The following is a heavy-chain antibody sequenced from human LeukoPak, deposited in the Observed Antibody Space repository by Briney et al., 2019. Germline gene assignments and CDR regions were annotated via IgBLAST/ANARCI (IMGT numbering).Heavy chain of an antibody. CDR1: GGSISSSNW. J-gene: IGHJ4*02. V-gene: IGHV4-4*02. Sequence: SETLSLTCAVPGGSISSSNWWSWVRPPPGKGLEWIGEIYHSGSTNYNPSLKSRVTISVDKSKNQFSLKLSSVTAADTAVYYRARDLLGYCSGGSCSDWGQGTLVTVSS. CDR2: IYHSGST. D-gene: IGHD2-15*01. CDR3: ARDLLGYCSGGSCSD.